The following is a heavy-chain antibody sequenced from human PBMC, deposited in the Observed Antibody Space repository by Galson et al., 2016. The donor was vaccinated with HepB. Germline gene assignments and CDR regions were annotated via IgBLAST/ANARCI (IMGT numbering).Heavy chain of an antibody. J-gene: IGHJ4*02. CDR3: ASLKWITGGDGKGYNY. D-gene: IGHD3-16*01. CDR1: GGSISSSPYC. V-gene: IGHV4-39*01. Sequence: SETLSLTCSVSGGSISSSPYCWAWIRQPPGKGLEWIGTIYYSGGTYYNSSLKSRVTISGDTSKNEISLRLGSVSAADTAVYYCASLKWITGGDGKGYNYWGQGILVTVSS. CDR2: IYYSGGT.